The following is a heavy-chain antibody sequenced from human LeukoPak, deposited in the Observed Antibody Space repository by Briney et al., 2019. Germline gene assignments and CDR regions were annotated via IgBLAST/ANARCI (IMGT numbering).Heavy chain of an antibody. D-gene: IGHD3-9*01. CDR3: ARDPHREYDILTGGPLHWFDP. J-gene: IGHJ5*02. Sequence: GGSLRLSCAASGFTFSSHSMNWVRQAPGKGLEWVSSISSSSSYIYYADSVKGRFTISRDNAKNSLYLQMNSLRAEDTAVYYCARDPHREYDILTGGPLHWFDPWGQGTLVTVSS. CDR1: GFTFSSHS. CDR2: ISSSSSYI. V-gene: IGHV3-21*01.